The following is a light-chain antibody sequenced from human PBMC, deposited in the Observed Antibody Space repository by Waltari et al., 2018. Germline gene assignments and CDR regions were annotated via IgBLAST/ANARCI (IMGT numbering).Light chain of an antibody. CDR3: CSYAGGSTLV. J-gene: IGLJ2*01. V-gene: IGLV2-23*02. Sequence: IFAVPQRPPGVSDRFSGSKSGNTAPLTLSGLLTDDEADYYCCSYAGGSTLVFGGGTKLTVL. CDR2: AVP.